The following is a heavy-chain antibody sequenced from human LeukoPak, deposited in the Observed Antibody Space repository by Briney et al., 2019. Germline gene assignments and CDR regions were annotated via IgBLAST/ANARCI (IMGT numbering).Heavy chain of an antibody. V-gene: IGHV1-2*06. J-gene: IGHJ3*02. CDR3: ARSAVPAYPDAFDI. CDR2: INANSGGT. D-gene: IGHD2-2*01. Sequence: ASVKVSCKASGYTFTGYYMHWVRQAPGQGLEWMGRINANSGGTNYAQKFQGRVTMTRDTSISTAYMELSRLRSDDTAVYYCARSAVPAYPDAFDIWGHGTMVTVSS. CDR1: GYTFTGYY.